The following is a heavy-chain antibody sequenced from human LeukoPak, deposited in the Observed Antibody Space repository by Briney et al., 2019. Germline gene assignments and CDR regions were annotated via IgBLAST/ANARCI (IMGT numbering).Heavy chain of an antibody. Sequence: GGSLRLSCAASGFTFSTSDMTWVRQAPGRGLEWVASSRVDNGGVYYGDSVKGRFTISRDNSQNTLDLQMNGLRAEDTAIYYCAKGSCGADVCFYFYYMHVWGKGTTVTVSS. V-gene: IGHV3-23*01. D-gene: IGHD2-21*02. J-gene: IGHJ6*03. CDR1: GFTFSTSD. CDR3: AKGSCGADVCFYFYYMHV. CDR2: SRVDNGGV.